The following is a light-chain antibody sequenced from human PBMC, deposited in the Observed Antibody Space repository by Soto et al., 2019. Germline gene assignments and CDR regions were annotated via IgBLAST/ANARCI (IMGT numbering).Light chain of an antibody. CDR3: QHYNNWPPYT. CDR1: QRISSN. V-gene: IGKV3D-15*01. J-gene: IGKJ2*01. Sequence: EIVMTQSPDTLSVSPGERATLSCRASQRISSNLAWYQQKPGQAPRLLIYGASTRATGVPARFSGSGSETDFTLTISNLQSEDCAVYYCQHYNNWPPYTFGQGTKLEIE. CDR2: GAS.